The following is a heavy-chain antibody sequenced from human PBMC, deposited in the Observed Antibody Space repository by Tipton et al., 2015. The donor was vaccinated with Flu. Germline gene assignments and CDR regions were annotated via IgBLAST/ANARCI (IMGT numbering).Heavy chain of an antibody. CDR2: THTNGNT. Sequence: PGLVKPSETLSLTCNVSGGSINRYYWSWIRQSVGKGPEWIGRTHTNGNTNYNSSFGSRLTMSVDTSKSQFSMTLTSVTVADTAVYYCASGNFYDSSGYFVFWGQGILVTVSS. D-gene: IGHD3-22*01. CDR3: ASGNFYDSSGYFVF. CDR1: GGSINRYY. V-gene: IGHV4-4*07. J-gene: IGHJ4*02.